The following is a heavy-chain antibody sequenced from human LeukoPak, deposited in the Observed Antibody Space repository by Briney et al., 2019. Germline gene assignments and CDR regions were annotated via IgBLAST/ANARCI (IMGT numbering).Heavy chain of an antibody. J-gene: IGHJ5*02. Sequence: GRSLRLSCAASGFSVSSNFMSCVPQAPGKGLEWVYVFYSVGTTYYADSVKGRLTISKDTSKNTLYLHMNSLGVDDTAVYYCARSLNSGSHTDLWGQGTLITVSS. D-gene: IGHD1-26*01. CDR1: GFSVSSNF. V-gene: IGHV3-53*01. CDR3: ARSLNSGSHTDL. CDR2: FYSVGTT.